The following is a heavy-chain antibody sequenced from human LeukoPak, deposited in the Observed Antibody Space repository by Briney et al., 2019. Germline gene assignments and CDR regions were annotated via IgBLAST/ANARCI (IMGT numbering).Heavy chain of an antibody. Sequence: GGSLRLSCAASGFTFSSYGMHWVRQAPGKGLEWVAVISYDGSNKYYADSVKGRFTISRVNSKNTLYLQMNSLRAEDTAVYYCAKDLEGGTGVDYWGQGTLVTVSS. CDR3: AKDLEGGTGVDY. CDR2: ISYDGSNK. D-gene: IGHD1-14*01. V-gene: IGHV3-30*18. J-gene: IGHJ4*02. CDR1: GFTFSSYG.